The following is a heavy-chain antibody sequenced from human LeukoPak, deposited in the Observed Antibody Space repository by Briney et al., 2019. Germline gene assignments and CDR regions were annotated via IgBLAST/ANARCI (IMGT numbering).Heavy chain of an antibody. CDR3: AKDSKVAAAGYFFDY. J-gene: IGHJ4*02. CDR1: GFTFSSYG. D-gene: IGHD6-13*01. V-gene: IGHV3-30*18. CDR2: IATDGRDK. Sequence: GGSLRLSCAASGFTFSSYGMHWVRQAPGKGLEWVAVIATDGRDKKYADSVKGRFTISRDNSKNTLYLEMNSLRPEDTAVYHCAKDSKVAAAGYFFDYWGQGTLVTVSS.